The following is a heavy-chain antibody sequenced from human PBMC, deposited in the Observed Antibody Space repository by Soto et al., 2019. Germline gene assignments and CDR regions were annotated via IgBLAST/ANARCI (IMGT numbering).Heavy chain of an antibody. CDR1: GFTFSTYW. Sequence: PGGSLRLSCTASGFTFSTYWMTWVRQAPGNGLEWVANINQDESAEYYADSVKGRFTISRDNSKNTLYLQMNSLRAEDTAVYYCAREAFQEPFFDYWGQGTLVTVSS. CDR3: AREAFQEPFFDY. V-gene: IGHV3-7*01. J-gene: IGHJ4*02. D-gene: IGHD1-26*01. CDR2: INQDESAE.